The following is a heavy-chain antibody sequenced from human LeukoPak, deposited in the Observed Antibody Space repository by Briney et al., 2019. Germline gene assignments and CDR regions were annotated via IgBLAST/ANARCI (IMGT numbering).Heavy chain of an antibody. CDR2: INPSGGST. CDR3: ARGGDYYDSSGYYDDAFDI. Sequence: AASVKVSCKASGYTFTSYYMHWVRQAPGQGLEWMGIINPSGGSTSYAQKFQGRVTMTRDMSTSTVYMELSSLRSEDTAVYYCARGGDYYDSSGYYDDAFDIWGQGTMVTVSS. D-gene: IGHD3-22*01. CDR1: GYTFTSYY. V-gene: IGHV1-46*01. J-gene: IGHJ3*02.